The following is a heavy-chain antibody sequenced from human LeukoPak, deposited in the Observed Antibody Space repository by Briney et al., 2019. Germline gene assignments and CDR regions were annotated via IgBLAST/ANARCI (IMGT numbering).Heavy chain of an antibody. CDR2: IKTKPFGGTS. V-gene: IGHV3-49*04. D-gene: IGHD2-2*01. CDR3: ARHQSPYLDAFDL. Sequence: GGSLRLSCTSAIFTFGDYPLSWVRQAPGRGLEWITFIKTKPFGGTSEYAASVKGRFTFSRDDSKNIAYLQMNSLNTEDTAVYYCARHQSPYLDAFDLWGQGTMVTVAS. J-gene: IGHJ3*01. CDR1: IFTFGDYP.